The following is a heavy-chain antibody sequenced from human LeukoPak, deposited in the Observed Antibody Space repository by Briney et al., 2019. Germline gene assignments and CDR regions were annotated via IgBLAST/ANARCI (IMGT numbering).Heavy chain of an antibody. CDR2: ISSNGGST. D-gene: IGHD3-10*01. Sequence: GGSLRLSCAASGFTFSGYSMHWVRQAPGKGLEYVAAISSNGGSTYYANSVKGRFTISRDNSKNTLYLRMGSLRPEDMAVFYCARESYYGSGSFAAFDIWGQGTMVTVSS. CDR3: ARESYYGSGSFAAFDI. CDR1: GFTFSGYS. V-gene: IGHV3-64*01. J-gene: IGHJ3*02.